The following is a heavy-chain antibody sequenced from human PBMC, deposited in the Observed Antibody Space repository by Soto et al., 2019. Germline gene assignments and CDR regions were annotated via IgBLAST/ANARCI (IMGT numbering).Heavy chain of an antibody. Sequence: SETLSLNCNVSGGSISSYYWTWIRQPPGKGLEWIGYIYNSGRTNYNPSLKSRVTISVDTSKKQFSLELSSVTAADTAVYYCARGTLGYCGGDCLSHFESWGQGTLVTVS. CDR3: ARGTLGYCGGDCLSHFES. CDR2: IYNSGRT. CDR1: GGSISSYY. V-gene: IGHV4-59*01. D-gene: IGHD2-21*02. J-gene: IGHJ4*02.